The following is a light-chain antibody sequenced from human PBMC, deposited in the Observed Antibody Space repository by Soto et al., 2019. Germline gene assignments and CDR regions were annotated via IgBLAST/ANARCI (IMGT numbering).Light chain of an antibody. CDR3: QQYVNLVT. CDR2: DAS. V-gene: IGKV1-33*01. J-gene: IGKJ4*01. CDR1: QDISNR. Sequence: DIQMTQSPSSLSASVGDRVTITCQASQDISNRLNWYQQKPGKAPKLLINDASNLEAGVPSRFSGSGSGTDFTFTISSLQPEAIATYYCQQYVNLVTFGGGTKLEIK.